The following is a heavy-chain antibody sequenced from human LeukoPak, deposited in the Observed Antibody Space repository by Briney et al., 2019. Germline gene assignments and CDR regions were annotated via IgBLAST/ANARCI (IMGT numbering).Heavy chain of an antibody. CDR3: ASYSNYARHYYYYYMDV. V-gene: IGHV1-69*05. D-gene: IGHD4-11*01. J-gene: IGHJ6*03. CDR1: GGTFSSYA. CDR2: IIPIFGTA. Sequence: ASVKVSCKASGGTFSSYAISWVRQAPGQGLEWMGGIIPIFGTANYARKFQGGVTITTDESTSTAYMELSSLRSEDTAVYYCASYSNYARHYYYYYMDVWGKGTTVTVSS.